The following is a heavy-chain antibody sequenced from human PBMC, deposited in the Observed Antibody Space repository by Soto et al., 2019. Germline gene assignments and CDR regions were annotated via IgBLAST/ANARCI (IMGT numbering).Heavy chain of an antibody. Sequence: ASVKVSCKASGYTFTNYYMHWVRQAPGQGLEWMGIINPSGGSTIYAQKFQGRVTMTRDTSTSTVYMELSSLRSEDTAVYYCARGSAHRRYSSSWHAPDYWGKGTLVTVSS. D-gene: IGHD6-13*01. CDR3: ARGSAHRRYSSSWHAPDY. CDR1: GYTFTNYY. J-gene: IGHJ4*02. CDR2: INPSGGST. V-gene: IGHV1-46*03.